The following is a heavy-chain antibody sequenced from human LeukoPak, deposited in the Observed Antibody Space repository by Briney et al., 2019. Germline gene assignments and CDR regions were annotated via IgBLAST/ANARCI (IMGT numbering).Heavy chain of an antibody. CDR1: GFTFSSYA. CDR2: ISSTGGST. Sequence: GGSLRLSCAASGFTFSSYAMRWVRQAPGKGLEWVSGISSTGGSTYYADSVKGRFTISRDNSKNTLYLHMNSLTAEDTAVYYCARGYSSLDPWGQGTLVTVSS. CDR3: ARGYSSLDP. J-gene: IGHJ5*02. V-gene: IGHV3-23*01. D-gene: IGHD6-19*01.